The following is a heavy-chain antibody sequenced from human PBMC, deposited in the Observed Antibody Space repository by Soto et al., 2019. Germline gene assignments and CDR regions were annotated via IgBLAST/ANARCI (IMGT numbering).Heavy chain of an antibody. CDR1: GFTFSSYA. CDR3: AKEGGYSSSWFPSQEHNWFDP. CDR2: ISGSGGST. V-gene: IGHV3-23*01. J-gene: IGHJ5*02. Sequence: GGSLRLSCAASGFTFSSYAMSWVRQAPGKGLEWVSAISGSGGSTYYADSVKGRFTISRDNSKNALYLQMNSLRAEDTAVYYCAKEGGYSSSWFPSQEHNWFDPWGQGTLVTVSS. D-gene: IGHD6-13*01.